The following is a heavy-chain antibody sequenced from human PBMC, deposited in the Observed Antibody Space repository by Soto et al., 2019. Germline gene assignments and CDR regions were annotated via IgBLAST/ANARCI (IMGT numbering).Heavy chain of an antibody. CDR3: ARGYGSGSPNWFDP. D-gene: IGHD3-10*01. J-gene: IGHJ5*02. V-gene: IGHV1-18*01. Sequence: ASVKVSCKASGYTFTSYGISWVRQAPGQGLEWMGWISAYNGNTNYAQKLQGRVTMTTDTSASTAYMELRSLRSDDTAVYCCARGYGSGSPNWFDPWGQGTLVTVSS. CDR2: ISAYNGNT. CDR1: GYTFTSYG.